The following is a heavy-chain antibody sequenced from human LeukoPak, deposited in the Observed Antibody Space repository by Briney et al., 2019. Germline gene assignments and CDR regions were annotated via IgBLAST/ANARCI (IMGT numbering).Heavy chain of an antibody. CDR1: GGSISSGDYY. J-gene: IGHJ4*02. CDR2: IYYSGST. CDR3: ARDRDYGDYPYYFDY. Sequence: SRTLSLTCTVSGGSISSGDYYWSWIHQPPGKGLEWIGYIYYSGSTYYNPSLKSRVTISVDTSKNQFSLKLSSVTAADTAVYYCARDRDYGDYPYYFDYWGQGTLVTVSS. V-gene: IGHV4-30-4*01. D-gene: IGHD4-17*01.